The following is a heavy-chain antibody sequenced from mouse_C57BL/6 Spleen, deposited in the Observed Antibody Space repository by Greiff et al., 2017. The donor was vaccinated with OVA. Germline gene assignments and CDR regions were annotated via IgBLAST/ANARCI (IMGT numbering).Heavy chain of an antibody. V-gene: IGHV1-22*01. J-gene: IGHJ3*01. Sequence: EVQLVESGPELVKPGASVKMSCKASGYTFTDYNMHWVKQSHGKSLEWIGYINPNNGGTSYNQKFKGKATLTVNKSSSTAYMELRSLTSEDSAVYYCARFYDYEAWFAYWGQGTLVTVSA. CDR1: GYTFTDYN. CDR3: ARFYDYEAWFAY. CDR2: INPNNGGT. D-gene: IGHD2-4*01.